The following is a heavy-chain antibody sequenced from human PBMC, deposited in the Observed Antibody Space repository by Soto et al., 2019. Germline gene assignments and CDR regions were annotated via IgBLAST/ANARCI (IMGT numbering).Heavy chain of an antibody. J-gene: IGHJ6*02. CDR1: GYTFTSYD. CDR3: ARWPDGYYYYGMDV. Sequence: QVQLVQSGAEVKKPGASVKVSCKASGYTFTSYDINWVRQATGQGLEWMGWMNPNSGNTGYAQKFQGRVTMTRNTSISKAYMELSSLRSEDTAVDYCARWPDGYYYYGMDVWGQGTTVTVSS. V-gene: IGHV1-8*01. CDR2: MNPNSGNT.